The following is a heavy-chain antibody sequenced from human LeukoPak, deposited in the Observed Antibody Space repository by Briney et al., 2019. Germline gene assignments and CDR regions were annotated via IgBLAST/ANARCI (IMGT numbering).Heavy chain of an antibody. CDR3: ARGGGGDWRTFDI. Sequence: GGSLRLSCAASGFTFSSYDMHWVRQATGKGLEWVSAISTAGDTYYPGSVKGRFTISRENAENSLYLQMNSLRAGDTAVYYCARGGGGDWRTFDIWGQGTMVTVSS. J-gene: IGHJ3*02. D-gene: IGHD2-21*02. CDR1: GFTFSSYD. V-gene: IGHV3-13*01. CDR2: ISTAGDT.